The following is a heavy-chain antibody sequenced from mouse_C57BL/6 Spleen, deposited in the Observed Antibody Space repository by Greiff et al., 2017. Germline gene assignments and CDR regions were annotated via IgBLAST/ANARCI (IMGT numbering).Heavy chain of an antibody. D-gene: IGHD1-1*01. CDR1: GYTFTSYW. Sequence: VQLQQSGAELVMPGASVKLSCKASGYTFTSYWMHWVEQRPGQGLEWIGEIDPSDSYTNYNQKFKGKSTLTVDKSSSTAYMQLSSLTSEDTAVYYCARGTTVVAYYAMDYWGQGTSVTVSS. CDR2: IDPSDSYT. CDR3: ARGTTVVAYYAMDY. J-gene: IGHJ4*01. V-gene: IGHV1-69*01.